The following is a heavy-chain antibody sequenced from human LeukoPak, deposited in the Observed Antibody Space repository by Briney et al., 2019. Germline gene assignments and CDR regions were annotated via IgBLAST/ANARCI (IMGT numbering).Heavy chain of an antibody. CDR1: GGSINDYY. CDR3: ARDTMVLFDY. Sequence: PSETLSLTCTVSGGSINDYYWSWIRQPAGKGLEWIGRIYTSGSTNYNPSLKSRVTISVDTSKNQFSLRLSSVTAADTAVYYCARDTMVLFDYWGQGTLVTVSS. CDR2: IYTSGST. J-gene: IGHJ4*02. D-gene: IGHD3-10*01. V-gene: IGHV4-4*07.